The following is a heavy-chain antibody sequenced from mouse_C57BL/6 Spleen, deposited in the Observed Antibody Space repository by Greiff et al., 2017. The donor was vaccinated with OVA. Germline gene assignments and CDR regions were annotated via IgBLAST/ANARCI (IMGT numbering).Heavy chain of an antibody. CDR1: GYAFSSSW. CDR3: GPYYYGSIFAC. Sequence: QVQLQQSGPELVKPGASVKISCKASGYAFSSSWMNWVKQRPGKGLEWIGRIYPGDGDTNYNGKFKGKATLTADKSSSTAYMQLSSLTSEDSAVYFCGPYYYGSIFACWGQGTLVTVSA. J-gene: IGHJ3*01. D-gene: IGHD1-1*01. V-gene: IGHV1-82*01. CDR2: IYPGDGDT.